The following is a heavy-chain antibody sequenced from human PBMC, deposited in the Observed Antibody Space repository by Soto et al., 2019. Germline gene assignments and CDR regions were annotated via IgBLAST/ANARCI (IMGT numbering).Heavy chain of an antibody. CDR3: AGGGGDSSTYGMDV. CDR1: GYTFTTYA. V-gene: IGHV1-3*01. D-gene: IGHD6-19*01. J-gene: IGHJ6*02. Sequence: ASVKVSCQASGYTFTTYAMHWVRQAPGQRLEWIGWINAGNGNTKYSQKFQGRVTITRDTSASTAYMELSSLRSEDTAVYYCAGGGGDSSTYGMDVWGQGTTVTVSS. CDR2: INAGNGNT.